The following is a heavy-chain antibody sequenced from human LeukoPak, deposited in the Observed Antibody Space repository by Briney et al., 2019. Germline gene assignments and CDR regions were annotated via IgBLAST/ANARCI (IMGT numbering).Heavy chain of an antibody. CDR1: GYTFTGYY. D-gene: IGHD6-19*01. J-gene: IGHJ4*02. V-gene: IGHV1-2*02. CDR2: INPNSGGT. CDR3: ARTPGYSSGNDY. Sequence: ASVKVSCKASGYTFTGYYKHWVRQAPGQGLEWMGWINPNSGGTNYAQKFQGRVTMTRDTSISTAYMELSRLRSDDTAVYYCARTPGYSSGNDYWGQGTLVTVSS.